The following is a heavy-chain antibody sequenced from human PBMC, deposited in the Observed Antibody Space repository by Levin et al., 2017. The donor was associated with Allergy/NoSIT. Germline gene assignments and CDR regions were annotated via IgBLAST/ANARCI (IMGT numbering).Heavy chain of an antibody. CDR2: SGDTP. J-gene: IGHJ3*02. CDR1: GFTFSNHA. CDR3: AKDFVPGNGVYDAFDI. Sequence: GGSLRLSCTTSGFTFSNHAMSWVRQAPGKGLEWVSTSGDTPFYADSVKGRFSISRDNSKNTLYLQMNSLRAEDTAVYYCAKDFVPGNGVYDAFDIWGQGTMVTVSS. D-gene: IGHD2-8*01. V-gene: IGHV3-23*01.